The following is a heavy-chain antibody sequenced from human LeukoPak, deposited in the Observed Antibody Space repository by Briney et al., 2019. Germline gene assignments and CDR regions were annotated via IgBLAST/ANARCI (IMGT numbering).Heavy chain of an antibody. V-gene: IGHV4-39*01. CDR3: ARRTIAAVASFWFDP. Sequence: SETLSLTCTVSGGSISSSSYYWGWIRQPPGKGLEWIGSIYYSGSTYYNPSLKSRVTISVDTSKNQFSLKLSSVTAADTAVYYCARRTIAAVASFWFDPWGQGTPVTVSS. CDR2: IYYSGST. J-gene: IGHJ5*02. CDR1: GGSISSSSYY. D-gene: IGHD6-13*01.